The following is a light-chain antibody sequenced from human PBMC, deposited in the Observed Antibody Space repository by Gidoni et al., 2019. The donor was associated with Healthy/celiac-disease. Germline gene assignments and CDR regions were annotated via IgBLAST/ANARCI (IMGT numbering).Light chain of an antibody. CDR2: AAS. CDR3: QQSYSTPRT. CDR1: QSISSY. V-gene: IGKV1-39*01. J-gene: IGKJ1*01. Sequence: DIQMTQSPSSLSASVGDRVTITCRASQSISSYLTWYQQKPGKAPKLLIYAASSLQSGVPSRFSGSGSGTDFTLTINSLQPEDFATYYCQQSYSTPRTFGQGTKVEIK.